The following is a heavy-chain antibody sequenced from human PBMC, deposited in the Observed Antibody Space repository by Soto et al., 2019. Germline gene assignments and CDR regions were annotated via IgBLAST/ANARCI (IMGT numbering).Heavy chain of an antibody. Sequence: SETLSLTCAVSGGSISSGGYSWSWIRQPPGKVLEWIGYIYHSGSTYYNPSLKSRVTISVDRSKNQFSLKLSSVTAADTAVYYCARGYGSGSYSRYYYGMDVWGQGTTVTVS. CDR3: ARGYGSGSYSRYYYGMDV. CDR1: GGSISSGGYS. V-gene: IGHV4-30-2*01. D-gene: IGHD3-10*01. CDR2: IYHSGST. J-gene: IGHJ6*02.